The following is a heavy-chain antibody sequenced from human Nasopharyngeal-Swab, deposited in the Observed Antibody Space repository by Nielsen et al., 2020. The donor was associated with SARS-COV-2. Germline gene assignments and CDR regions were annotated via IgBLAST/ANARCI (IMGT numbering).Heavy chain of an antibody. CDR3: AKESSTYYYDN. V-gene: IGHV3-30*18. CDR2: ITSGGRTQ. Sequence: GESLKISCTGSGYTFSNYAISWVRQAPGQGLEWVGIITSGGRTQVYADSVEGRFTISRDDPENTLYLQMNSLRPEDTAVYYCAKESSTYYYDNWGQGTLVTVSS. CDR1: GYTFSNYA. J-gene: IGHJ4*02. D-gene: IGHD2-2*01.